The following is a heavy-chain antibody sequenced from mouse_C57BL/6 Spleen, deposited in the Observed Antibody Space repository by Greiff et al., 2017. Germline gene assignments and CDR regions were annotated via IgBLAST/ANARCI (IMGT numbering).Heavy chain of an antibody. CDR2: IDPSDSYT. Sequence: QVQLQQPGAELVMPGASVKLSCKASGYTFTSYWMHWVKQRPGQGLEWIGEIDPSDSYTNYNQKFKGKSTLTVDKSSSTAYMQLSSLTSEDSAVYYCYSNYGGYCDVWGTGTTVTVSS. D-gene: IGHD2-5*01. CDR1: GYTFTSYW. J-gene: IGHJ1*03. CDR3: YSNYGGYCDV. V-gene: IGHV1-69*01.